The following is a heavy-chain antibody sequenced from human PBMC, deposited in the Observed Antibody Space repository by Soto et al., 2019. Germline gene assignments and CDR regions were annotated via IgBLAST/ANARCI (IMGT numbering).Heavy chain of an antibody. Sequence: PSETLSLTCAVYGGSFSGYYWSWIRQPPGKGLEWIGEINHSGSTNYNPSLKSRVTISVDTSKNQFSLKLSSVTAADTAVYYCARKAGYYDYIWGSYRYRPDFDYWGQGTLVTVSS. CDR3: ARKAGYYDYIWGSYRYRPDFDY. D-gene: IGHD3-16*02. J-gene: IGHJ4*02. V-gene: IGHV4-34*01. CDR2: INHSGST. CDR1: GGSFSGYY.